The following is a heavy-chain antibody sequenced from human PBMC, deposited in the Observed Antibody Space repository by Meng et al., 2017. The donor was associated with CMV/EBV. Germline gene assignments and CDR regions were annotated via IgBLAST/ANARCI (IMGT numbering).Heavy chain of an antibody. J-gene: IGHJ2*01. CDR3: ARSFFGGYSDWGAFDL. D-gene: IGHD5-18*01. CDR2: ISSSGSTI. V-gene: IGHV3-11*04. CDR1: GGSVSSGSYY. Sequence: LSLTCTVSGGSVSSGSYYWSWLRQPPGKGLEWVSYISSSGSTIYYADSVKGRFTISRDNAKNSLYLQMNSLRAEDTAVYYCARSFFGGYSDWGAFDLWGRGTLVTVSS.